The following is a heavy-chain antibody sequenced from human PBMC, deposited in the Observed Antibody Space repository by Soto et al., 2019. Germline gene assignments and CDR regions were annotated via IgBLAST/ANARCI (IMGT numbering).Heavy chain of an antibody. CDR1: GFTFSSYW. D-gene: IGHD6-19*01. V-gene: IGHV3-74*01. CDR2: INSDGSST. CDR3: VRGEVGWETY. J-gene: IGHJ4*02. Sequence: EVQLMESGGGLVQPGGSLRLSCAASGFTFSSYWMHWVRQAPGKGLVWVSRINSDGSSTTYADSVKGRFTISRDNAKNTLYLQMNSLRAEDTAVYYFVRGEVGWETYWGQGTLGTVSS.